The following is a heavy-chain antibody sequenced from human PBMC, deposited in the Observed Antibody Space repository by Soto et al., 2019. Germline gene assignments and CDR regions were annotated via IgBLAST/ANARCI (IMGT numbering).Heavy chain of an antibody. D-gene: IGHD3-9*01. J-gene: IGHJ6*02. CDR1: GGSISSGGYY. Sequence: SETLSLTCTVSGGSISSGGYYWSWIRQHPGKGLEWIGYIYYSGSTYYNPSLKSRVTISVDTSKNQFSLKLSSVTAADTAVYYCARDASSYYVFLTVYCTYYCMDVSGQ. CDR3: ARDASSYYVFLTVYCTYYCMDV. V-gene: IGHV4-31*03. CDR2: IYYSGST.